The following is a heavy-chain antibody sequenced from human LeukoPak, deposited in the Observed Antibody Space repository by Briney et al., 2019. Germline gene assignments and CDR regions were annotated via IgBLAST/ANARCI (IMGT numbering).Heavy chain of an antibody. V-gene: IGHV3-30-3*01. Sequence: GGSLRLSCAASGFTFSSYAMHWVRQAPGKGLERVAVISYDGSNKYYADSVKGRFTISRDNSKNTLYLQMNSLRAEDTAVYYCAKDRYSSGWYGWFDPWGQGTLVTVSS. J-gene: IGHJ5*02. CDR3: AKDRYSSGWYGWFDP. CDR1: GFTFSSYA. D-gene: IGHD6-19*01. CDR2: ISYDGSNK.